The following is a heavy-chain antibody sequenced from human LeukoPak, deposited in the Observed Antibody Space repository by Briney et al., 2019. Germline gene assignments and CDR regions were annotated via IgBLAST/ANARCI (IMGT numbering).Heavy chain of an antibody. V-gene: IGHV4-31*03. D-gene: IGHD6-13*01. CDR3: ARGVAAAGGYYFDY. CDR2: IYYSGST. CDR1: GGSISSGGYY. J-gene: IGHJ4*02. Sequence: SETLSLTCTVSGGSISSGGYYWSWIRQHPGKGLEWIGYIYYSGSTYYNPSLKSRVTISVDTSKNQFSLKLSSVTAADTAVYYCARGVAAAGGYYFDYWAREPWSPSPQ.